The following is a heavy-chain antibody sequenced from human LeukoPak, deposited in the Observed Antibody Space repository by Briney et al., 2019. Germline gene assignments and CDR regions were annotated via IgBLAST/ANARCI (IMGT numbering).Heavy chain of an antibody. V-gene: IGHV3-11*01. CDR1: RFTFSDYY. J-gene: IGHJ4*02. CDR2: ISSSSSTI. D-gene: IGHD5-24*01. CDR3: ARVRRQDGYNGYFDY. Sequence: GGSLRLSCAASRFTFSDYYMSWIRQAPGKGLEWVSYISSSSSTIDYADSVKGRFTISRDNAKNSLYLQMNSLRAEDTAVYYCARVRRQDGYNGYFDYWGQGTLVTVSS.